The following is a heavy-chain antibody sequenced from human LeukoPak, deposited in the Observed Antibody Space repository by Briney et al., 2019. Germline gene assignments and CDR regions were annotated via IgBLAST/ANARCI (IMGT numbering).Heavy chain of an antibody. J-gene: IGHJ4*02. V-gene: IGHV1-18*01. CDR1: GYTFTSYG. CDR3: ARDSGERGSGSYLIAY. Sequence: ASVKVSCEASGYTFTSYGISWVRQAPGQGLEWMGWISAYNGNTNYAQKLQGRVTMTTDTSTSTAYMELRSLRSDDTAVYYCARDSGERGSGSYLIAYWGQGTLVTVSS. CDR2: ISAYNGNT. D-gene: IGHD3-10*01.